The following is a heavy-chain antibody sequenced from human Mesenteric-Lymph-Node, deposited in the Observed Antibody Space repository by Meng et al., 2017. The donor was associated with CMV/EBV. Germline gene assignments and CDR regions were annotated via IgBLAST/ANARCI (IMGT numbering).Heavy chain of an antibody. CDR3: AREKVDYYGSGSKYYFDY. D-gene: IGHD3-10*01. CDR2: IYYSGST. CDR1: GGSISSSSYY. V-gene: IGHV4-39*07. Sequence: GSLRLSCTVSGGSISSSSYYWGWIRQPPGKGLEWIGSIYYSGSTYYNPSLKSRVTISVDTSKNQFSLKLNSVTAADTAVYYCAREKVDYYGSGSKYYFDYWGQGTLVTVSS. J-gene: IGHJ4*02.